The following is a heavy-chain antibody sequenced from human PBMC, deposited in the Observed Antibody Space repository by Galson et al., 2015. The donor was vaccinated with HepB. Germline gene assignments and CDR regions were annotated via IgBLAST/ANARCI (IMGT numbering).Heavy chain of an antibody. CDR3: ARGGNLGYCSSTSCYVFDY. V-gene: IGHV1-69*13. CDR1: GGTFSSYA. D-gene: IGHD2-2*01. Sequence: SVKVSCKASGGTFSSYAISWVRQAPGQGLEWMGGIIPIFGTANYAQKFQGRVTITADESTSTAYMELSSLRSEDTAVYYCARGGNLGYCSSTSCYVFDYWGQGTLVTVSS. J-gene: IGHJ4*02. CDR2: IIPIFGTA.